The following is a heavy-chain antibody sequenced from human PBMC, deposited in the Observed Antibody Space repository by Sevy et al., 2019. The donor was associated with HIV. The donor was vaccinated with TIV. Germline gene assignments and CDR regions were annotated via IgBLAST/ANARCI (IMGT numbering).Heavy chain of an antibody. CDR2: ISSSGSTI. CDR3: ARDPSEVDYYDSSGYSDY. V-gene: IGHV3-11*01. Sequence: GGSLRLSCAASGFTFSDYYMSWIRQAPGKGLEWVSYISSSGSTIYYEDSVKGRFTISRDNAKNSLYLQMNSLRAEDTAVYYWARDPSEVDYYDSSGYSDYWGQGTLVTVSS. CDR1: GFTFSDYY. D-gene: IGHD3-22*01. J-gene: IGHJ4*02.